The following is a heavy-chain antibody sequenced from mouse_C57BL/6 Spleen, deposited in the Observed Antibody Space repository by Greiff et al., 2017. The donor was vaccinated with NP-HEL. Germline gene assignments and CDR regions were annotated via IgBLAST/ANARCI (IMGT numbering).Heavy chain of an antibody. CDR2: INPYNGGT. J-gene: IGHJ4*01. Sequence: EVQLQQSGPVLVKPGASVKMSCKASGYTFTDYYMNWVKQSHGKSLEWIGVINPYNGGTSYNQKFKGKATLTVDKSSSTAYMELNSLTSEDSAVYYCARGNGKDAMDYWGQGTSVTVSS. CDR3: ARGNGKDAMDY. V-gene: IGHV1-19*01. CDR1: GYTFTDYY. D-gene: IGHD2-1*01.